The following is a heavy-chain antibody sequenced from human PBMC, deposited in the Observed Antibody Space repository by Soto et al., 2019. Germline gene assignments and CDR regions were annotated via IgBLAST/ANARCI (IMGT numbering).Heavy chain of an antibody. CDR2: IYYSGST. CDR3: ARVLYLRYSGYEFDY. V-gene: IGHV4-61*01. CDR1: GGSVSSGSYY. D-gene: IGHD5-12*01. J-gene: IGHJ4*02. Sequence: SETLSLTCTFSGGSVSSGSYYWSWIGQPPGKGLEWIGYIYYSGSTNYNPSLKSRVTISVDTSKNQFSLKLSSVTAADTAVYYCARVLYLRYSGYEFDYWGQGTLVTVS.